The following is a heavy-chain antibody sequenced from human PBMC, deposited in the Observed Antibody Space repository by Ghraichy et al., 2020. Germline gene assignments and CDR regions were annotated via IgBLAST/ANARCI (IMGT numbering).Heavy chain of an antibody. Sequence: GGSLRLSCEASGFTFSSNRMHWVRQPPGKGLVWVSRSNSDGSSTSYADSVKGRFTISRDSAKSTLYLQMNSLRAEDTAVYYCAREGVAAARYGMDVWGQGTTVTVSS. CDR1: GFTFSSNR. CDR3: AREGVAAARYGMDV. CDR2: SNSDGSST. D-gene: IGHD6-13*01. V-gene: IGHV3-74*01. J-gene: IGHJ6*02.